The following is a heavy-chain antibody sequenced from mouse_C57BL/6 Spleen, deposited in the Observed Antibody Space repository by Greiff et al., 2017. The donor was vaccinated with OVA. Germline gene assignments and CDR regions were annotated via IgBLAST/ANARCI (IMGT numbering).Heavy chain of an antibody. CDR1: GFTFSSYG. CDR2: ISSGGSYT. V-gene: IGHV5-6*01. Sequence: DVHLVESGGDLVKPGGSLKLSCAASGFTFSSYGMSWVRQTPDKRLEWVATISSGGSYTYYPDSVKGRFTISRDNAKNTLYLQMSSLKSEDTAMYYCARQELSYYAMDYWGQGTSVTVSS. CDR3: ARQELSYYAMDY. J-gene: IGHJ4*01.